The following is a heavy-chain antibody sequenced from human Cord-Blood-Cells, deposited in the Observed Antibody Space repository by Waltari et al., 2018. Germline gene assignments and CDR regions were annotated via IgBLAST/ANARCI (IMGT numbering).Heavy chain of an antibody. Sequence: EVQLLESGGGLVQPGGSLRLSCAASGFTFSSYAMSWVRQAPGKGLEWVSAISGSGGSTYYADSVKGRFTIARDNSKNTLYLQMNSLRAEDTAVYYCAKIFGRMSSSFDYWGQGTLVTVSS. CDR2: ISGSGGST. CDR3: AKIFGRMSSSFDY. J-gene: IGHJ4*02. V-gene: IGHV3-23*01. CDR1: GFTFSSYA. D-gene: IGHD6-6*01.